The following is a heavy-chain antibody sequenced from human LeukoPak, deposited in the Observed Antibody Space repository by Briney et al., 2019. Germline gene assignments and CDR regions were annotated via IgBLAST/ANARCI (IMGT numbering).Heavy chain of an antibody. CDR3: ARHGDYGNYYYYGLDV. CDR1: GGSISSYY. V-gene: IGHV4-59*08. J-gene: IGHJ6*02. Sequence: PSETLSLTCTVSGGSISSYYWSWIRQPPGKGLEWIGYIYYSGSTNYNPSLKSRVTISVDTSKNQFSLKLSSVTAADTAVYYCARHGDYGNYYYYGLDVWGQGTTVTVS. D-gene: IGHD4-17*01. CDR2: IYYSGST.